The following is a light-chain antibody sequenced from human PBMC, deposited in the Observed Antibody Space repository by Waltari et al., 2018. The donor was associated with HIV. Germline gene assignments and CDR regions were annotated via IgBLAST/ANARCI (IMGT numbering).Light chain of an antibody. Sequence: HSVLTQPPSVSAAPGQKVTISCSGSSSNIGNNYVSWYQQFPGTAPKLLIYDNNNRPSGIPDRFSGTKSGTSATLGITGLQTGDEAGYYCGAWDSGLSAWVFGGGTKLTVL. V-gene: IGLV1-51*01. J-gene: IGLJ3*02. CDR3: GAWDSGLSAWV. CDR1: SSNIGNNY. CDR2: DNN.